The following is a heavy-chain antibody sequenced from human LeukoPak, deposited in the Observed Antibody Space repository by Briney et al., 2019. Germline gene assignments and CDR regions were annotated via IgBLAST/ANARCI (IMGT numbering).Heavy chain of an antibody. J-gene: IGHJ3*02. CDR1: GFTFSSYG. Sequence: GSLRLSCAASGFTFSSYGMNWVRQAPGKGLEWVSSISSSSSYIYYADSVKGRFTISRDNAKNSLYLQMNSLRAEDTAVYYCARESSSWPGGGFDIWGQGTRVTVSS. D-gene: IGHD6-13*01. CDR3: ARESSSWPGGGFDI. CDR2: ISSSSSYI. V-gene: IGHV3-21*01.